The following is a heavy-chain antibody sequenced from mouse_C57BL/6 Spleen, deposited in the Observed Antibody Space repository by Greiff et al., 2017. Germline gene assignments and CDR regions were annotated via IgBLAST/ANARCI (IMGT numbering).Heavy chain of an antibody. CDR2: ISDGGSYT. J-gene: IGHJ2*01. D-gene: IGHD2-3*01. V-gene: IGHV5-4*03. Sequence: EVKLVESGGGLVKPGGSLKLSCAASGFTFSSYAMSWVRQTPEKRLEWVATISDGGSYTYYPDNVKGRFTISRDNAKNNLYLQMSHLKSEDTAMYYCARSYDGYFSFDYWGQGTTLTVSS. CDR3: ARSYDGYFSFDY. CDR1: GFTFSSYA.